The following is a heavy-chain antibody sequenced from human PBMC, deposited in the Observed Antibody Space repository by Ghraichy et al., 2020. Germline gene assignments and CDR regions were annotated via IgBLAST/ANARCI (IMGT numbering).Heavy chain of an antibody. CDR1: GGSISSSSYY. Sequence: SETLSLTCTVSGGSISSSSYYWGWIRQPPGKGLEWIGSIYYSGSTYYNPSLKSRVTISVDTSKNQFSLKLSSVTAADTAVYYCARHGEGYYPAVYYFDYWGQGTLVTVSS. D-gene: IGHD1-26*01. CDR3: ARHGEGYYPAVYYFDY. CDR2: IYYSGST. V-gene: IGHV4-39*01. J-gene: IGHJ4*02.